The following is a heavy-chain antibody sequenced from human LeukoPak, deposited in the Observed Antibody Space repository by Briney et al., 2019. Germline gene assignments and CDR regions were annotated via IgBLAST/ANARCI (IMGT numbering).Heavy chain of an antibody. CDR1: GYTFSNYA. CDR3: AKGRSNLVVVTPY. Sequence: GGSLRLSCSAFGYTFSNYAMHWVRQAPGKGLEWVAFIRYDGSNKYYADSVKGRFTISRDNSRNTLYLQMNTLRAEDTAAYYCAKGRSNLVVVTPYWGQGTLVTVSS. CDR2: IRYDGSNK. J-gene: IGHJ4*02. V-gene: IGHV3-30*02. D-gene: IGHD3-22*01.